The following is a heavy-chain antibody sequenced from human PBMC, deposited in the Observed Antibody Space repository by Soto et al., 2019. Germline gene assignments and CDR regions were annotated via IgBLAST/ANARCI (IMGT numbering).Heavy chain of an antibody. CDR2: LSSDGRNK. D-gene: IGHD3-10*01. J-gene: IGHJ4*02. CDR3: AKDSGRGSADYYFDY. Sequence: GSLRLSCAASGFTFSSFGMHWVRQAPGKGLEWVAVLSSDGRNKHYADSVKGRFTISRDNSKNTLYLQMNSLRAEDTAVYSCAKDSGRGSADYYFDYWGQGTLVTVSS. CDR1: GFTFSSFG. V-gene: IGHV3-30*18.